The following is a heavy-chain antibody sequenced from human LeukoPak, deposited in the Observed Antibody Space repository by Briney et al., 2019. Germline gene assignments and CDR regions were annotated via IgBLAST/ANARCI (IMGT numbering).Heavy chain of an antibody. CDR1: GFTFSSSA. V-gene: IGHV3-23*01. D-gene: IGHD4-17*01. Sequence: PGGSLRLSCAASGFTFSSSAMSWVRQVPGKGLEWVSGISASGGSTNYADSVRGRFTISRDNSKNTLYLQMNSLRAEDTAVYYCAKVYRAHGDYHAFDVWGQGTMVTVSS. CDR2: ISASGGST. J-gene: IGHJ3*01. CDR3: AKVYRAHGDYHAFDV.